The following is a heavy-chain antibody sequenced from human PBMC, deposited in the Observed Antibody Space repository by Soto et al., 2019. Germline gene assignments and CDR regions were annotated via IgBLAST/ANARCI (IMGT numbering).Heavy chain of an antibody. CDR2: VNPKFGST. CDR1: GYMFTNFF. J-gene: IGHJ6*02. V-gene: IGHV1-46*01. Sequence: QVQLVQSGAEVKPPGASVKISCTSSGYMFTNFFIHWVRLAPGQGLQWIGIVNPKFGSTGTAQKFQGRVTMSVETSPNTVSLEVSSLRPEDTGLYFCARGGSVVLVPDDVHVDQYGMDLWGQGTTVTVS. CDR3: ARGGSVVLVPDDVHVDQYGMDL. D-gene: IGHD6-25*01.